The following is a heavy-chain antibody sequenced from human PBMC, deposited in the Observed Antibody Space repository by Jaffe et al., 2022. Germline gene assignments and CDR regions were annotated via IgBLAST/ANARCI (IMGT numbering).Heavy chain of an antibody. V-gene: IGHV4-38-2*02. Sequence: QVQLQESGPGLVKPSETLSLTCSVSNFSIKNDFHWAWIRQPPGKGLEWIASVYHSGSTFFNLSLKSRVTTFVDTSKNQFSVKLASVTAADTAMYFCARDVRFANSGAGSHFDAWGQGTLVIVSS. CDR1: NFSIKNDFH. D-gene: IGHD3-9*01. CDR3: ARDVRFANSGAGSHFDA. J-gene: IGHJ4*01. CDR2: VYHSGST.